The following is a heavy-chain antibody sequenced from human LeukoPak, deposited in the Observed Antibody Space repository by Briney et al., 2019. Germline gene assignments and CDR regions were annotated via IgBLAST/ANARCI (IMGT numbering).Heavy chain of an antibody. CDR3: ARDRYSYGF. J-gene: IGHJ4*02. Sequence: SETLSLTCTVSGGIISTYYWSWIRQPPGKGLEWIGFISYSGSTYHNPSLKSRVTMSVDTSKNQFSLNLRSVTAADTAVYYCARDRYSYGFWGQGILVTVSS. CDR2: ISYSGST. D-gene: IGHD5-18*01. CDR1: GGIISTYY. V-gene: IGHV4-59*01.